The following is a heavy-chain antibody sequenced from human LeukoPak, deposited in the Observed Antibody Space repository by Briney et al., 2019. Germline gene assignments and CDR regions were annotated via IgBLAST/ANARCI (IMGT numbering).Heavy chain of an antibody. J-gene: IGHJ6*02. D-gene: IGHD6-13*01. CDR3: ARLNGWIAAAGTAVDYYYYGMDV. CDR2: IYYSGST. CDR1: GGSISSYY. V-gene: IGHV4-59*08. Sequence: PSETLSLTCTVSGGSISSYYWSWIRQPPGKGLEWIGYIYYSGSTNYNPSLKSRVTISVDTSKNQFSLKLSSVTAADTAVYYCARLNGWIAAAGTAVDYYYYGMDVWGQGTTVTVSS.